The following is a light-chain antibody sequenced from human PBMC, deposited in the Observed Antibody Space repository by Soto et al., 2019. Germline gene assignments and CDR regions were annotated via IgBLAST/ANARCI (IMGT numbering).Light chain of an antibody. CDR3: SVWDDSLNGPV. V-gene: IGLV1-44*01. CDR2: SDN. CDR1: SSNIGSNA. Sequence: QSVLTQQPSASGTPGQRVTISCSGSSSNIGSNAVNWYQQLPGTAPKLFIYSDNQRPSGVPDRVSGSKSATSASLAISGLQSDDEADYFCSVWDDSLNGPVFGGGTKLTVL. J-gene: IGLJ3*02.